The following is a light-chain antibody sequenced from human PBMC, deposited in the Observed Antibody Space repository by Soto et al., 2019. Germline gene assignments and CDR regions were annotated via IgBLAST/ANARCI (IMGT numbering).Light chain of an antibody. J-gene: IGKJ2*01. CDR1: QSVSSN. Sequence: EIVMTQSPDPLSVSPGERATLSCRASQSVSSNLAWYQQKPCQAPRLLIFGATTRATGIPDRFSGSGSGIEFTLTVSSLQSEDFGVYHCQQYNNWPYTFGQGTTLEIK. V-gene: IGKV3-15*01. CDR3: QQYNNWPYT. CDR2: GAT.